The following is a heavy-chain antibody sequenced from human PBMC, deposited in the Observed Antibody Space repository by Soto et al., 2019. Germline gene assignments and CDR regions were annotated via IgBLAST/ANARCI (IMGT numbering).Heavy chain of an antibody. Sequence: GGSLRLSCAASGFTFSSYGMHWVRQAPGKGLEWVAVISYDGSNKYYADSVKGRFTISRDNSKNTLYLQMNSLRAEDTAVYYCAKGDDILTGTRSDYYYYGMDVWGQGTTVTVSS. CDR1: GFTFSSYG. CDR2: ISYDGSNK. V-gene: IGHV3-30*18. CDR3: AKGDDILTGTRSDYYYYGMDV. D-gene: IGHD3-9*01. J-gene: IGHJ6*02.